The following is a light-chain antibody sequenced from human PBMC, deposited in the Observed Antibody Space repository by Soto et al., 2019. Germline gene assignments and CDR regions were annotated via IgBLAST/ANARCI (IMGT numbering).Light chain of an antibody. CDR1: QSVSSSY. J-gene: IGKJ1*01. CDR3: QQYGSSPRT. V-gene: IGKV3-20*01. Sequence: EIVLTQSPGTLSLSPGERATLSCRASQSVSSSYLAWYQQKPGQAPRLLIYGASSRATDIPDRFSGGGSGTDFTLTISRLEPEDFAVYYCQQYGSSPRTFGQGTKVEIK. CDR2: GAS.